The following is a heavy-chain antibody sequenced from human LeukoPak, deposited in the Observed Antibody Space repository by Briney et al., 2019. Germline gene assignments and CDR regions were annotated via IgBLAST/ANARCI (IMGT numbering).Heavy chain of an antibody. CDR1: GFTFSSYA. Sequence: GSLRLSCAASGFTFSSYAMNWVRQAPGKGLEWVSAISGSGGSTYYADSVKGRFTISRDNSKNTLYPQMNSLRAEDTAVYYCAKDRFYLAARRNNWFDPWGQGTLVTVSS. V-gene: IGHV3-23*01. CDR3: AKDRFYLAARRNNWFDP. D-gene: IGHD6-6*01. J-gene: IGHJ5*02. CDR2: ISGSGGST.